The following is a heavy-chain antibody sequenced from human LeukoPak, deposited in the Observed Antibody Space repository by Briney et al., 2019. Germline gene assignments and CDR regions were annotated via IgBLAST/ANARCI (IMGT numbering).Heavy chain of an antibody. CDR2: IYTSGST. V-gene: IGHV4-4*09. Sequence: PSETLSLTCTVSGGSISSYYWSWIRQPPGKGLEWIGYIYTSGSTNYNPSLKSRVTISVDTSKNQFSLKLSSVTAADTAVYYCARGYSGSSLDYWGQGTLVTVSS. CDR3: ARGYSGSSLDY. J-gene: IGHJ4*02. CDR1: GGSISSYY. D-gene: IGHD1-26*01.